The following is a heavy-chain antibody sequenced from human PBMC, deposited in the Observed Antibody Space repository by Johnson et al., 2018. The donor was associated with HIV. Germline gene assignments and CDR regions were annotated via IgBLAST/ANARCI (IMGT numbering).Heavy chain of an antibody. Sequence: EVQLVESGGGLVQPGGSLRLSCVASGFTFSSYAMSWVRQAPGKGLEWVSVIYSGGSTYYADSVKGRFTISRDISKNTLFLQMNSLRAEDTAVYYCARPVIAADDAFDIWGQGTMVTVSS. CDR3: ARPVIAADDAFDI. D-gene: IGHD6-13*01. J-gene: IGHJ3*02. V-gene: IGHV3-23*03. CDR2: IYSGGST. CDR1: GFTFSSYA.